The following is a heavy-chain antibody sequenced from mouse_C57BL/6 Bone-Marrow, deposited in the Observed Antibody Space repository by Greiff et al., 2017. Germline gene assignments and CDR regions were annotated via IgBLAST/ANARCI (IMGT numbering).Heavy chain of an antibody. V-gene: IGHV3-6*01. D-gene: IGHD1-2*01. J-gene: IGHJ3*01. CDR2: ISYDGSN. CDR1: GYSITSGYY. CDR3: AHYGIAY. Sequence: EVKLQESGPGLVKPSQSLSLTCSVTGYSITSGYYWNWIRQFPGNKLEWMGYISYDGSNNYNPSLKNRISITRDTSKNQFFLKLNSVTTEDTATYYCAHYGIAYWGQGTLVTVSA.